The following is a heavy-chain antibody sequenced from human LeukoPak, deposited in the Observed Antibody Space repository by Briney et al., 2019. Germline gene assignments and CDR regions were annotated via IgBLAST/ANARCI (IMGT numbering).Heavy chain of an antibody. J-gene: IGHJ4*02. V-gene: IGHV3-7*01. CDR1: GFTFSSYW. Sequence: PGGSLRLSCAASGFTFSSYWMSWVRQAPGKGLEWVANIKQDGSEKYYVDSVKGRFTISRDNAKNSLYLQMNSLRAEDTAVYYCARKSDDYGDYVDYWGQGTLVTVSS. CDR3: ARKSDDYGDYVDY. CDR2: IKQDGSEK. D-gene: IGHD4-17*01.